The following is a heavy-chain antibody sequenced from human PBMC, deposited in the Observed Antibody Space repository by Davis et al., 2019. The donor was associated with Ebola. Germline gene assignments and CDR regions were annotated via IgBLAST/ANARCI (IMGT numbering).Heavy chain of an antibody. CDR1: GYTFTSYG. CDR2: ISAYNGNT. CDR3: ARDTGYSYGYHDAFDI. D-gene: IGHD5-18*01. V-gene: IGHV1-18*04. J-gene: IGHJ3*02. Sequence: AASVKVSCKASGYTFTSYGISWVRQAPGQGLEWMGWISAYNGNTNYAQRFQGRVTITRDTSASTAYMELSSLRSEDTAVYYCARDTGYSYGYHDAFDIWGQGTMVTVSS.